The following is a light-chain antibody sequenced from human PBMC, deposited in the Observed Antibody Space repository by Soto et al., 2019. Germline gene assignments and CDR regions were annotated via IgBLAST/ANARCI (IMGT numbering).Light chain of an antibody. CDR2: WAS. CDR3: QQYYSTPVT. J-gene: IGKJ2*01. V-gene: IGKV4-1*01. CDR1: QSLLLSSDNKNY. Sequence: DIVMTQSPDSLAVSLGERATINCKSSQSLLLSSDNKNYFAWYQQKPGQPPNLLIYWASTRESGVPDRFSGSGSGTDFTLTISSLQAEDVAVYYCQQYYSTPVTFGQGTKLEIK.